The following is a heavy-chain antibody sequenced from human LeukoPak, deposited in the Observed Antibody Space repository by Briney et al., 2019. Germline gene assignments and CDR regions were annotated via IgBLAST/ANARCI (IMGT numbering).Heavy chain of an antibody. Sequence: PGGSLRLSCAASGFTLSSYAMSWVRQGPGKELEWVSAISVSGNTYHADSVKGRFTISRDSSKNTLYLQMNSLRAGDAAAYYCAKAPVTTCSGAYCYPFDYWSQGTLVTVSS. V-gene: IGHV3-23*01. J-gene: IGHJ4*02. CDR2: ISVSGNT. CDR3: AKAPVTTCSGAYCYPFDY. D-gene: IGHD2-15*01. CDR1: GFTLSSYA.